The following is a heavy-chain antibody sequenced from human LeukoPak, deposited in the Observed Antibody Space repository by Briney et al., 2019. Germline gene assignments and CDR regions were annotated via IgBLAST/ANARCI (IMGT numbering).Heavy chain of an antibody. D-gene: IGHD4-17*01. CDR1: GYSFTSYW. CDR3: ARRLTGDYVDAFDI. J-gene: IGHJ3*02. V-gene: IGHV5-51*01. Sequence: HGESLKISCKGSGYSFTSYWIGRVRQMPGKGLEWMGIIYPGDSDTRYSPSFQGQVTISADKSISTAYLQWSSLKASDTAMYHCARRLTGDYVDAFDIWGQGTMVTVSS. CDR2: IYPGDSDT.